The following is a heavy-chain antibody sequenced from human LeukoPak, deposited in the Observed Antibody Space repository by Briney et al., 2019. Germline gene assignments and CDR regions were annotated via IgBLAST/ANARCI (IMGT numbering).Heavy chain of an antibody. D-gene: IGHD3-22*01. J-gene: IGHJ4*02. CDR1: GFTFSNYG. Sequence: GGTLRLSCAASGFTFSNYGMSWVRQAPGKGLEWVSAISGSGVTTYYADSVKGRFTISRDNAKNSLFLQMNNLRAEDTAVYYCAKDTYYYDSSGYYQFDYWGQGTLVTVSS. CDR3: AKDTYYYDSSGYYQFDY. CDR2: ISGSGVTT. V-gene: IGHV3-23*01.